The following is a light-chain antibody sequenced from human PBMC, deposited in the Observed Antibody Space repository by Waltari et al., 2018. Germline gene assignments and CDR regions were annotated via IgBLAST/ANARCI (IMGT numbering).Light chain of an antibody. V-gene: IGLV2-23*02. CDR1: SNDGGSYNV. J-gene: IGLJ1*01. CDR3: CSYAGSFTYV. CDR2: GVS. Sequence: QSALTQPASVSGSPGQSITISCAGTSNDGGSYNVVTWYQQHPGKAPKLMIFGVSKRPSGVSNRFSGSKSGNTASLTISGLQAEDEADYYCCSYAGSFTYVFGTGTMVTVL.